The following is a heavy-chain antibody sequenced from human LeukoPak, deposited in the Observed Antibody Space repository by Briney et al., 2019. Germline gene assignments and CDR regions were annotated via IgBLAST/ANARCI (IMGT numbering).Heavy chain of an antibody. CDR1: GFIFDDYA. Sequence: GGSLRLSCAASGFIFDDYAMHWVRHAPGKGLEWVSCISWNSGSIVYADSVKGRFTISRDNAKNSLYLQMNSLRAEDTALYYCAKDAYSSSWYEGYFDCWGQGTLVTVSS. CDR3: AKDAYSSSWYEGYFDC. CDR2: ISWNSGSI. J-gene: IGHJ4*02. V-gene: IGHV3-9*01. D-gene: IGHD6-13*01.